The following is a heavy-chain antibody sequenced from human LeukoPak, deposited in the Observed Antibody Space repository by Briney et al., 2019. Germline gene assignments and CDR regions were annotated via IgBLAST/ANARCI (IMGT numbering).Heavy chain of an antibody. J-gene: IGHJ4*02. CDR1: GFTFSSYT. D-gene: IGHD3-3*01. CDR3: ARGTYYDFWSGHPFDY. Sequence: RPGGSLRLSCAASGFTFSSYTMHWVRQAPGKGLEWVAVISYDGSNKYYADSVKGRFTISRDNSKNTLYLQMNSLRAEDTAVYYCARGTYYDFWSGHPFDYWGQGTLVTVSS. CDR2: ISYDGSNK. V-gene: IGHV3-30-3*01.